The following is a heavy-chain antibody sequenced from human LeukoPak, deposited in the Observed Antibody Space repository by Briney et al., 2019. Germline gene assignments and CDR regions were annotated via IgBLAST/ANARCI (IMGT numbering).Heavy chain of an antibody. CDR3: AAEVPAAITYGMDV. J-gene: IGHJ6*02. V-gene: IGHV3-23*01. CDR1: GFTFSSYA. Sequence: GGSLRLSCAASGFTFSSYAMSWVRPAPGKGLEWVSAISGSGGSTYYADSVKGRFTISRDNSKNTLYLQMNSLRAEDTAVYYCAAEVPAAITYGMDVWGQGTTVTVSS. D-gene: IGHD2-2*01. CDR2: ISGSGGST.